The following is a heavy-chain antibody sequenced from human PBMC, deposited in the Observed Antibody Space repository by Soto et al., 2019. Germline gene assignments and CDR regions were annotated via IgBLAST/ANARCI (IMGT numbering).Heavy chain of an antibody. CDR3: TRGGGALGGRGV. Sequence: EVQLVESGGGLVQPGGSLRLSCAASGFTFSSYWMHWVRQAPGKGLVWVSRIDNAGSSVRYADSVKGRFTIFRDNGKNRLSMRMSSSRAEDTGMSYCTRGGGALGGRGVCGQGSKVTVSS. CDR2: IDNAGSSV. D-gene: IGHD2-15*01. CDR1: GFTFSSYW. V-gene: IGHV3-74*01. J-gene: IGHJ6*01.